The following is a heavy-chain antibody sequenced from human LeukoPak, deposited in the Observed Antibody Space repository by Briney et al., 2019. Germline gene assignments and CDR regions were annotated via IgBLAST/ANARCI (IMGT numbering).Heavy chain of an antibody. D-gene: IGHD4-23*01. CDR1: GYTLTELS. CDR3: ARPKGLDYGGNSYYFDY. CDR2: FDPEDGET. J-gene: IGHJ4*02. V-gene: IGHV1-24*01. Sequence: ASVKVSCKVSGYTLTELSMHWVRQAPGKGLEWMGGFDPEDGETIYAQKFQGRVTMTEDTSTDTAYMELSSLRSEDTAVYYCARPKGLDYGGNSYYFDYWGQGTLVTVSS.